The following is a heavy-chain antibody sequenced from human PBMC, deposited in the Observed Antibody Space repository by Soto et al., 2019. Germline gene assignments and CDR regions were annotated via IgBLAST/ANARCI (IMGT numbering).Heavy chain of an antibody. CDR1: GGSISSSSYY. V-gene: IGHV4-39*01. Sequence: SETLSLTCTVSGGSISSSSYYWGWIRQPPGKGLEWIGSIYYSGSTYYNPSLKSRVTISVDTSKNQFSLKLSSVTAADTAVYYCARTTIFGVVTISHYYGMDVWGQGTTVTVSS. J-gene: IGHJ6*02. CDR3: ARTTIFGVVTISHYYGMDV. D-gene: IGHD3-3*01. CDR2: IYYSGST.